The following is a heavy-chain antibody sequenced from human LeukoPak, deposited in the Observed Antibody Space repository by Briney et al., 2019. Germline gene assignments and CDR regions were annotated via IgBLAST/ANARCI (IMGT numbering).Heavy chain of an antibody. J-gene: IGHJ3*02. Sequence: SETLSLTCTVSSGSFRTYYWSWIRQPPGKGLERIGYIFYNEGTSYNPSLKSRVTISVDTSNNQLSLKVNSVTAADTAMYYCVKSNSRYQPWTLDIWGRGTMVTVSS. D-gene: IGHD2-2*01. CDR1: SGSFRTYY. CDR3: VKSNSRYQPWTLDI. CDR2: IFYNEGT. V-gene: IGHV4-59*01.